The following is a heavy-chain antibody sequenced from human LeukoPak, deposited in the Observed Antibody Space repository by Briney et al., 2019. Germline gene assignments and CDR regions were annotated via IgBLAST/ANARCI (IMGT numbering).Heavy chain of an antibody. J-gene: IGHJ4*02. D-gene: IGHD3-22*01. CDR2: INSDGSWT. CDR3: VSFYETY. CDR1: GSYW. V-gene: IGHV3-74*01. Sequence: PGGSLRLSCAASGSYWMHWVRQAPGKGLVWVSHINSDGSWTSYADSVKGRFTISKDNAKNTVYLQMNNRRAEDTAVYYCVSFYETYWGRGTLVTVSS.